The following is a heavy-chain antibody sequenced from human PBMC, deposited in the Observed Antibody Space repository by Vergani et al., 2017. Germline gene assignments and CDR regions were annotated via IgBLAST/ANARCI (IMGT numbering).Heavy chain of an antibody. J-gene: IGHJ4*02. CDR3: ARDQSASFDY. V-gene: IGHV1-69*08. Sequence: QVQLVQSGAEVKKPRSSVKVSCKASGGTSSSYTISWLRQSPGQGLEWMGRIIPILGIANYAQQFQGRVTITADKSTSTAYMELSSLRSEDTAVYYCARDQSASFDYWGQGTLVTVSS. CDR1: GGTSSSYT. CDR2: IIPILGIA.